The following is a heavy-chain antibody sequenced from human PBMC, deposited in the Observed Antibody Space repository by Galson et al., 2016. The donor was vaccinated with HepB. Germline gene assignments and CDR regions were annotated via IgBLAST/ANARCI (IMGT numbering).Heavy chain of an antibody. CDR3: AKGGGDYGGNFVFDY. Sequence: SLRLSCAASGFTFSNHYMNWVRQVPGKGLEWVSGISGGGATTYHADSVKGRFTISRDNTKNTLYLQMNSLRAEDTAVYYCAKGGGDYGGNFVFDYWGQGSLVTVSS. V-gene: IGHV3-23*01. CDR1: GFTFSNHY. J-gene: IGHJ4*02. CDR2: ISGGGATT. D-gene: IGHD4-23*01.